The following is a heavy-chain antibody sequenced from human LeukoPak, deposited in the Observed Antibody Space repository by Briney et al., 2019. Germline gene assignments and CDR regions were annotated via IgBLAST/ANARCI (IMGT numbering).Heavy chain of an antibody. D-gene: IGHD3-10*01. CDR1: GYTLTELS. V-gene: IGHV1-24*01. J-gene: IGHJ3*02. CDR3: ATPHDYGSGSRLPHDAFDI. Sequence: ASVKVSCKVSGYTLTELSMHWVRQAPGKGLEWMGGFDPEDGETIYAQKFQGRVTTTEDTSTDTAYMELSSLRSEDTAVYYCATPHDYGSGSRLPHDAFDIWGQGTMVTVSS. CDR2: FDPEDGET.